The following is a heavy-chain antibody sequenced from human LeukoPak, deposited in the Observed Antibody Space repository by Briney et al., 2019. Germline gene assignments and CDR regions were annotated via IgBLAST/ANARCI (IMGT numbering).Heavy chain of an antibody. J-gene: IGHJ4*02. V-gene: IGHV3-74*01. CDR3: AREASYSDPLDY. CDR2: LNTDGTTT. Sequence: GGSLRLSCAASGFTFGSYWMHWVRQAPGKGLVWVSRLNTDGTTTTYADSVKGRFTISRDNAKNTLYLQMTGLRAEDTAVYYCAREASYSDPLDYWGQGTLVTVSS. CDR1: GFTFGSYW. D-gene: IGHD4-17*01.